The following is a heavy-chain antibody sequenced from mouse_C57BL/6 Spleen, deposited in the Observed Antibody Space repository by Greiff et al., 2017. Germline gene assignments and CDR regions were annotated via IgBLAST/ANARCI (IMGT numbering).Heavy chain of an antibody. CDR1: GFSFNTYA. V-gene: IGHV10-1*01. D-gene: IGHD1-1*01. CDR3: VRHRSGSSYVGAMDY. CDR2: IRSKSNHYAT. Sequence: EVQLQESGGGLVQPKGSLKLSCAASGFSFNTYAMNWVRQAPGKGLEWVARIRSKSNHYATYYADSVKDRFTITRDDSESMLYLQMNNLKTEDTAMYYCVRHRSGSSYVGAMDYWGQGTSVTVSS. J-gene: IGHJ4*01.